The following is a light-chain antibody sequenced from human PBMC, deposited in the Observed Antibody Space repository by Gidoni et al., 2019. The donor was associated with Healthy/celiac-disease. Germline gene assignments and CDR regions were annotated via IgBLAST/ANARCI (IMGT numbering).Light chain of an antibody. CDR3: QQYGSSPWT. Sequence: EIVLTQSPGTLSLSPGERATLSCRASQSVSSSYLAWYQQKPGQAPRRLIYGASSRATGIPDRFSGSGSGTDFTLTISRLEPEDFAVYYCQQYGSSPWTFXQXTKVXIK. CDR1: QSVSSSY. V-gene: IGKV3-20*01. J-gene: IGKJ1*01. CDR2: GAS.